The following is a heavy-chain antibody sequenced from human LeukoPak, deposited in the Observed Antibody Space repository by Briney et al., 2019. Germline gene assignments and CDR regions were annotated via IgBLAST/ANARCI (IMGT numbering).Heavy chain of an antibody. D-gene: IGHD3-3*01. J-gene: IGHJ1*01. CDR2: INPNSGGT. CDR1: GYTFTGYY. Sequence: EASVKVSCKASGYTFTGYYMHWVRQAPGQGLEWMGWINPNSGGTNYAQKFQGRVTMTRDTSISTAYMELSRLRSDDTAVYYCARIPGYDFWSGYNDREYFQHWGQGTLVTVSS. CDR3: ARIPGYDFWSGYNDREYFQH. V-gene: IGHV1-2*02.